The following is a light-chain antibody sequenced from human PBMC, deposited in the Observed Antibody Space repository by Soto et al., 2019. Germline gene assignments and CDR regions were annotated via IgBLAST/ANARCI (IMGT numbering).Light chain of an antibody. J-gene: IGLJ3*02. CDR2: DVS. Sequence: ALTQPRSVSGSPGQSVTISCTGTSSDVGDYNYVSWYQQYPGKAPKLVIYDVSKRPSGVPDRFSGSKSGNTASLTISGLQAEDEADYYCCSFAGSYTFWVFGGGTKLTVL. V-gene: IGLV2-11*01. CDR1: SSDVGDYNY. CDR3: CSFAGSYTFWV.